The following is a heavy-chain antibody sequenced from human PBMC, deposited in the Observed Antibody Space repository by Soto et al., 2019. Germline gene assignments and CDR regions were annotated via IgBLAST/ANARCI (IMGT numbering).Heavy chain of an antibody. Sequence: ASVKVSCKASGYTFTGYYMHWVRQAPGQGLEWMGWINPNSGGTNYAQKFQGRVTMTRDTSISTAYMELSRLRSDDTAVYYCARDGANLRGVVGYYYYGMDVWGQGTRVTVSS. D-gene: IGHD3-10*01. J-gene: IGHJ6*02. CDR1: GYTFTGYY. V-gene: IGHV1-2*02. CDR3: ARDGANLRGVVGYYYYGMDV. CDR2: INPNSGGT.